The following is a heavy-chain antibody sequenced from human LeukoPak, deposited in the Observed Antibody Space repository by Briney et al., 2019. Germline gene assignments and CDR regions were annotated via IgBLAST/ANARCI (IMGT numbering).Heavy chain of an antibody. Sequence: ASVKVSCKASGGTFSNYAISWVRQAPGQGLEWMGGIIPIFGSTNYAQKFQGRVTITADESTSTAYMELSSLRAEDTALYYCAKDTGYYYDSSVYWQYWGQGTLVTVSS. J-gene: IGHJ4*02. D-gene: IGHD3-22*01. CDR1: GGTFSNYA. V-gene: IGHV1-69*13. CDR2: IIPIFGST. CDR3: AKDTGYYYDSSVYWQY.